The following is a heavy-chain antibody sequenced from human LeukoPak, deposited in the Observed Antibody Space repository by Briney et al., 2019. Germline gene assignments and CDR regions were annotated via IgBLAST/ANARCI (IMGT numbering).Heavy chain of an antibody. Sequence: PSETLSLTCTVSGGSIRSGDYSWNWIRQHPGKGLEWIGYIYYSGSTYYNPSLTSRVTMSVDTSKNQFSLKLSSVTAADTAIYYCARDHTETSSLNFRNYYYYGMDIWGQGTTVIVSS. CDR2: IYYSGST. J-gene: IGHJ6*02. CDR1: GGSIRSGDYS. CDR3: ARDHTETSSLNFRNYYYYGMDI. V-gene: IGHV4-31*03. D-gene: IGHD4-11*01.